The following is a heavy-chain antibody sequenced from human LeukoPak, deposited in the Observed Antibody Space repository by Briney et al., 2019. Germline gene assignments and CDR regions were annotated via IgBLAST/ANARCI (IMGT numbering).Heavy chain of an antibody. CDR1: GGSISSSSYY. Sequence: SETLSLTCTVSGGSISSSSYYWGWIRQPPGKGLEWIGSIYYSGSTNYNPSLKSRATISVDTSKNQFSLKLSSVTAADTAVYYCARLAVATDAFDIWGQGTMVTVSS. J-gene: IGHJ3*02. CDR2: IYYSGST. CDR3: ARLAVATDAFDI. D-gene: IGHD5-12*01. V-gene: IGHV4-39*07.